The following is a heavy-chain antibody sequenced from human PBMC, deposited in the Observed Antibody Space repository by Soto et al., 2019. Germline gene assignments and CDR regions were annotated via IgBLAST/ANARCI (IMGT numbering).Heavy chain of an antibody. D-gene: IGHD3-22*01. CDR3: AKGRSSMIVVVMDY. V-gene: IGHV3-9*01. CDR2: ITWNSGHI. Sequence: GGSLRLSCVASGFNFDDSAMNWVRQVPGKGLEWVSGITWNSGHILYADSVKGRFTISRDNAKKSLYLELNSLRPEDTALYYCAKGRSSMIVVVMDYWGQGTPVTVSS. CDR1: GFNFDDSA. J-gene: IGHJ4*02.